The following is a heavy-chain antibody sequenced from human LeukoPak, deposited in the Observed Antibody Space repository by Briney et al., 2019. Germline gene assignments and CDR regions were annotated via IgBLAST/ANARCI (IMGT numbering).Heavy chain of an antibody. CDR3: AKKAQYNGNYPLDY. CDR1: GFIVSSDY. J-gene: IGHJ4*02. V-gene: IGHV3-53*01. CDR2: IYSGGST. Sequence: GGSLRLSCAVSGFIVSSDYMSWVRQAPGKGLEWVSTIYSGGSTYYADSVKGRFTISRDNSKNTLYLQMNSLRAEDTALYFCAKKAQYNGNYPLDYWGQGTLVTVSS. D-gene: IGHD1-26*01.